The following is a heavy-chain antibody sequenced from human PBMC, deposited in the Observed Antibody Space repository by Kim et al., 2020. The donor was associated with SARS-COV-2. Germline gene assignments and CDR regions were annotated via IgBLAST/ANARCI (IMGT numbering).Heavy chain of an antibody. Sequence: SETLSLTCAVYGGSFSGYYWSWIRQPPGKGLEWIGEINHSGSTNYNPSLKSRATISVDTSKNQFSLKLSSVTAADTAVYYCARGARIRGRIEGPTIRYYYYGMDVWGQGTTVTVSS. V-gene: IGHV4-34*01. CDR2: INHSGST. CDR3: ARGARIRGRIEGPTIRYYYYGMDV. CDR1: GGSFSGYY. D-gene: IGHD3-10*01. J-gene: IGHJ6*02.